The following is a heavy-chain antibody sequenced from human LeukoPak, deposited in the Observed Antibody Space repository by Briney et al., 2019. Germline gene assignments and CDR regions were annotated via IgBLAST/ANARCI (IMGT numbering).Heavy chain of an antibody. V-gene: IGHV4-34*01. J-gene: IGHJ5*02. CDR1: GGSFSGYY. CDR3: ARGRGSSWYPRANWFDP. CDR2: INHSGST. Sequence: SETLSLTCAVCGGSFSGYYWSWIRQPPGKGLEWIGEINHSGSTNYNPSLKSRVTISVDTSKNQFSLKLSSVTAADTAVYYCARGRGSSWYPRANWFDPWGQGTLVTVSS. D-gene: IGHD6-13*01.